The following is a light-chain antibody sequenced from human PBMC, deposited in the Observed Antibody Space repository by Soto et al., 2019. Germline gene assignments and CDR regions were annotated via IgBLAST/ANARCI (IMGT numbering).Light chain of an antibody. CDR1: QSVSSY. CDR3: QQRRNWPLT. CDR2: DAS. V-gene: IGKV3-11*01. J-gene: IGKJ4*01. Sequence: EIVLTQSPATLSLSPGVRATLSCRASQSVSSYLAWYQQKPGQAPRLLIYDASNRATGIPARFSGSGSGTDFSLTVSGLEPEDFAVYYCQQRRNWPLTFGGGNKVEIK.